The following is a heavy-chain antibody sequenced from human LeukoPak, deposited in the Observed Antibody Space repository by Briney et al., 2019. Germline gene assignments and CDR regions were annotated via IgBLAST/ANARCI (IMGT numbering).Heavy chain of an antibody. V-gene: IGHV3-21*01. D-gene: IGHD3-9*01. Sequence: GGSLRLSCAASGFTFSSYSMNWIRQAPGKGLEWVSSISSSSSYIYYADSVKGRFTISRDNAKNSLYLQMNSLRAEDTAVYYCASDYDILTGYPEYYGMDVWGQGTTVTVSS. CDR2: ISSSSSYI. J-gene: IGHJ6*02. CDR3: ASDYDILTGYPEYYGMDV. CDR1: GFTFSSYS.